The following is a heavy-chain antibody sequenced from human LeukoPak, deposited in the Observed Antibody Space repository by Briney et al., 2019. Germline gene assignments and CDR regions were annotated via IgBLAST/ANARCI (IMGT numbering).Heavy chain of an antibody. CDR3: ARGGDIVVVPAADFDY. CDR2: FAPEHGET. D-gene: IGHD2-2*01. CDR1: GDRLSEVS. Sequence: ASVKVSCKVSGDRLSEVSVYWVRQAPGKGLEGMGGFAPEHGETIYPQKFQGRVTMTRNTSISTAYMELSSLRSEDTAVYYCARGGDIVVVPAADFDYWGQGTLVTVSS. J-gene: IGHJ4*02. V-gene: IGHV1-24*01.